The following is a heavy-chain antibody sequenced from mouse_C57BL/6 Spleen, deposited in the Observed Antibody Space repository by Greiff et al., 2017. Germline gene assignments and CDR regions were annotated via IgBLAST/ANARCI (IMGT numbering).Heavy chain of an antibody. CDR3: TEGPYGSSSYYAMDY. D-gene: IGHD1-1*01. V-gene: IGHV6-3*01. Sequence: EVKLQESGGGLVQPGGSMKLSCVASGFTFSNYWMNWVRQSPEKGLEWVAQIRLKSDNYATHYAESVKGRFNISRDDSKSSVYLQMNNLRAEDTGIYYCTEGPYGSSSYYAMDYWGQGTSVTVSS. CDR1: GFTFSNYW. CDR2: IRLKSDNYAT. J-gene: IGHJ4*01.